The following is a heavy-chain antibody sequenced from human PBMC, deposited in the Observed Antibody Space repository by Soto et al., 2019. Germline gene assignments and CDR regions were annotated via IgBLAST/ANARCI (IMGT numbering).Heavy chain of an antibody. CDR1: GFSLSGTGMR. J-gene: IGHJ6*02. Sequence: SGPTLVNPTQTLTLTCAVSGFSLSGTGMRVTWIRQPPGKALEWLARIDWEDTKLYSTSLKTRLSISKDTSKNQVVLTMTNMDPADTATYYCARAFYGMDVWGPGTTVTVSS. V-gene: IGHV2-70*04. CDR2: IDWEDTK. CDR3: ARAFYGMDV.